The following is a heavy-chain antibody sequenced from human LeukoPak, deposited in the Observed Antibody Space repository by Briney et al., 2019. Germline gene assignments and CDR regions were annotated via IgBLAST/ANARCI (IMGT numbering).Heavy chain of an antibody. D-gene: IGHD6-19*01. J-gene: IGHJ4*02. CDR1: GYPISSGYY. V-gene: IGHV4-38-2*01. Sequence: SETLSLTCAVSGYPISSGYYWGWIRQPPGKGLEWIGSIYHSGSTYYNPSLKSRVTISVDTSKNQFSLKLSSVTAADTAVYYCARAIIAVAGVYYFDYWGQGTLVTVSS. CDR3: ARAIIAVAGVYYFDY. CDR2: IYHSGST.